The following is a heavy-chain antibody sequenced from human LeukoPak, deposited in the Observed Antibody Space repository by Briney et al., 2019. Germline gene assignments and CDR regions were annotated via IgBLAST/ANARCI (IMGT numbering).Heavy chain of an antibody. Sequence: PGGSLRLSCAASGFTFSSHSMNWVRQAPGKGLEWVSYISTSSTTIYYADSVKGRLTISRDNAKNSLYLQMNSLRDEDTAVYSCARDRGYYYDYWGQGTLVTVSS. V-gene: IGHV3-48*02. CDR3: ARDRGYYYDY. D-gene: IGHD3-10*01. CDR2: ISTSSTTI. CDR1: GFTFSSHS. J-gene: IGHJ4*02.